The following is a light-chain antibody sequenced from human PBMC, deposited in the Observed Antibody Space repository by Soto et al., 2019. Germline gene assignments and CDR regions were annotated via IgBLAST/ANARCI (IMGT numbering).Light chain of an antibody. CDR3: QQFGTSPPKT. CDR1: ERVSSSY. J-gene: IGKJ2*01. CDR2: ATS. Sequence: VLTQSPDTLSLSPGERATLSCRASERVSSSYLAWYQQKFGQAPRLLLSATSRRAAGIPDRFSGSGSGTDFTLTINRVEPEDFGVYYCQQFGTSPPKTFGQGTQLQI. V-gene: IGKV3-20*01.